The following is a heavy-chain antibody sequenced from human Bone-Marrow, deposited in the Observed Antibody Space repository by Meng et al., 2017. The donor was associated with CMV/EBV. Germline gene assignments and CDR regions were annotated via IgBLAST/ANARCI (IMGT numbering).Heavy chain of an antibody. J-gene: IGHJ4*02. CDR1: GFTFSNYA. CDR2: LSYDGTNK. D-gene: IGHD3-3*01. CDR3: ARVAYDFWSGCGY. Sequence: GESLKISCAASGFTFSNYAMHWVRQAPGKGLEWVAVLSYDGTNKYFADSVKGRFTISRDNSKNTLYLQMNSLRTEDTALYYCARVAYDFWSGCGYWGQGTRVTGSS. V-gene: IGHV3-30*04.